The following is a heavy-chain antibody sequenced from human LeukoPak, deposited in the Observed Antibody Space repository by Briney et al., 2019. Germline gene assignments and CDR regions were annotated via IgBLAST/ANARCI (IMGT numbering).Heavy chain of an antibody. CDR1: GFTFDDYG. CDR3: AKDKRDCGYDPFYV. CDR2: ISGDGGST. J-gene: IGHJ4*02. D-gene: IGHD5-12*01. V-gene: IGHV3-43*02. Sequence: GGSLRLSCAVAGFTFDDYGMHWVRQAPGKGLEWVSLISGDGGSTYYADSVKGRFTISRDNSKNSLYLQMNSLRTEDTALYYCAKDKRDCGYDPFYVWGQGTLVTVSS.